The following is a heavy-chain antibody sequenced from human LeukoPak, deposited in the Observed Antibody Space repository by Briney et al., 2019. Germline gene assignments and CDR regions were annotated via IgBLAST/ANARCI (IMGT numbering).Heavy chain of an antibody. D-gene: IGHD6-19*01. J-gene: IGHJ4*02. CDR1: GFTFSTYG. Sequence: GGSLRLSCAASGFTFSTYGMHWVRQAPGKGLHWVAFIRYDGSEVYYADSVKDRFTVSRDNSKNTLYLQMNSLRVEDTAVYYCAKVGYGWYEVDYWGQGTLVTVSS. CDR3: AKVGYGWYEVDY. CDR2: IRYDGSEV. V-gene: IGHV3-30*02.